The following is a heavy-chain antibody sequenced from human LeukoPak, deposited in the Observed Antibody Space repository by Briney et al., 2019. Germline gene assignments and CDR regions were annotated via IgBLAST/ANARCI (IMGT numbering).Heavy chain of an antibody. J-gene: IGHJ4*02. V-gene: IGHV3-21*01. Sequence: PGGSLRLSCAASGFTFSSYSMNWVRQAPGKGLEWVSSISSSGSYIYYADSVKGRFTISRDNAKNSLYLQMNSLRAEDTAVYYCAREAAAIDWGQGTLVTVSS. CDR1: GFTFSSYS. CDR3: AREAAAID. CDR2: ISSSGSYI. D-gene: IGHD6-13*01.